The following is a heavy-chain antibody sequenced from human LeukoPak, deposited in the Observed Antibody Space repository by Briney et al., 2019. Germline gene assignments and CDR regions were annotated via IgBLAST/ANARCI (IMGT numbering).Heavy chain of an antibody. V-gene: IGHV1-2*06. Sequence: GASLKVSCKASGYTFTGYYMHWVRQAPGQGLEWMGRINPNSGGTNYAQKFQGRVTMTRDTSISTAYMELSRLRSDDTAVYYCARVGFDYYDSSGFWGQGTLVTVSS. CDR1: GYTFTGYY. CDR3: ARVGFDYYDSSGF. D-gene: IGHD3-22*01. J-gene: IGHJ4*02. CDR2: INPNSGGT.